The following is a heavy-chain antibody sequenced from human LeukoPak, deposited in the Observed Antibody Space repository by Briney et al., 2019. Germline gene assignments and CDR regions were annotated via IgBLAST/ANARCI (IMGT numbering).Heavy chain of an antibody. CDR3: ASSKLLWFGERGRGAFDI. CDR2: MNPNSGNT. CDR1: GYTFTSYD. Sequence: ASVKVSCKASGYTFTSYDINWVRQATGQGLEWMGWMNPNSGNTGYAQKFQGRVTMTRNTSISTAYMELSSLRSEDTAVYYCASSKLLWFGERGRGAFDIWGQGTMVTVSS. D-gene: IGHD3-10*01. V-gene: IGHV1-8*01. J-gene: IGHJ3*02.